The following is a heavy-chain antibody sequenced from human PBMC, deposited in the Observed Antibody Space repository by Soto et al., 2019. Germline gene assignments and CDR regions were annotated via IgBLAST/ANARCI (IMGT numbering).Heavy chain of an antibody. CDR3: TTGQAMVTPLDYYYYGMDV. CDR1: GFTFSNYA. V-gene: IGHV3-33*01. D-gene: IGHD5-18*01. CDR2: IWYDGSNQ. J-gene: IGHJ6*02. Sequence: GGSLRLSCAASGFTFSNYAMYWVRQAPCKGLEWVAAIWYDGSNQYYAGSVKGRFTISRDKPKNTLYLQMNSLKTEDTAVYYCTTGQAMVTPLDYYYYGMDVWGQGTTVTVSS.